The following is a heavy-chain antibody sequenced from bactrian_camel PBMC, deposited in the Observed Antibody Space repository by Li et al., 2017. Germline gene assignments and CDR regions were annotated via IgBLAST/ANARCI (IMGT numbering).Heavy chain of an antibody. Sequence: VQLVESGGGSVQAGETLRLSCTVPGFTFDVPDMAWFRQAPGKEREEVGCISPDGGSTYYADSVKGRFTISQDNAKNEVYLQMNSLKPEDTAMYYCAARLGWFSRLTPEKYNYWGQGTQVTVS. J-gene: IGHJ4*01. V-gene: IGHV3S63*01. D-gene: IGHD3*01. CDR2: ISPDGGST. CDR1: GFTFDVPD. CDR3: AARLGWFSRLTPEKYNY.